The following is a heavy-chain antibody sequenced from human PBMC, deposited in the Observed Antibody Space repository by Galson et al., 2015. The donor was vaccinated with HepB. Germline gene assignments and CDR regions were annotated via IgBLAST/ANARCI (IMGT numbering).Heavy chain of an antibody. V-gene: IGHV3-15*07. CDR3: TKDPEMKVRIRLDY. D-gene: IGHD1-14*01. CDR2: IKSKTGGRTT. CDR1: GFTFSNAW. Sequence: SLRLSCAASGFTFSNAWMNWVRQAPGKGLEWVGRIKSKTGGRTTDYAAPVKGRFTISRDDSKNTLYLQMNSLKAEDTAVYYCTKDPEMKVRIRLDYWGQGTLVTVSS. J-gene: IGHJ4*02.